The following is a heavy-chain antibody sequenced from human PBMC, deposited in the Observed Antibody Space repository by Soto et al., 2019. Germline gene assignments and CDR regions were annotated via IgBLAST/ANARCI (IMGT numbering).Heavy chain of an antibody. J-gene: IGHJ4*02. Sequence: SETLSLTCGVSGFSIQTSYFWGWIRQPPGKGLEWIGLISHSGRAISHPSFASRATISLDTTNNAFSLTLKSVTAADTAFYYCAKGSRMWTPDYWGQGTLVTVSS. CDR1: GFSIQTSYF. CDR3: AKGSRMWTPDY. D-gene: IGHD2-21*01. CDR2: ISHSGRA. V-gene: IGHV4-38-2*01.